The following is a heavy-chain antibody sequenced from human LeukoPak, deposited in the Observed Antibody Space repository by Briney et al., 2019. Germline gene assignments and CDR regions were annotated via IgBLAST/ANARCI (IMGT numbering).Heavy chain of an antibody. CDR3: ARHLRYSWNFDY. CDR1: GDSISSSSYY. Sequence: KPSETLSLTCTVSGDSISSSSYYWGWIRQPPGKGLEWIGSIYYSGSTYYNPSLKSRVTISVDTSKNQFSLKLSSVTAADTAVYYCARHLRYSWNFDYWGQGTLVTVSS. CDR2: IYYSGST. J-gene: IGHJ4*02. D-gene: IGHD1-20*01. V-gene: IGHV4-39*01.